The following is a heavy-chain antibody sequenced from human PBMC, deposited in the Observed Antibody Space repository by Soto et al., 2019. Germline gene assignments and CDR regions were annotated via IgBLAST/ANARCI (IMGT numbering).Heavy chain of an antibody. CDR2: IYYSGST. Sequence: QVQLQESGPGLVKPSETLSLTCTVSGGSISSYYWSWIRQPPGKGLEWIWYIYYSGSTNYNPSLKSRVTISVDTSKNQFSLKLSSVTAADTAVYYCARAASTPYDILTGYYPSTNYGMDVWGQGTTVTVSS. V-gene: IGHV4-59*01. CDR1: GGSISSYY. CDR3: ARAASTPYDILTGYYPSTNYGMDV. J-gene: IGHJ6*02. D-gene: IGHD3-9*01.